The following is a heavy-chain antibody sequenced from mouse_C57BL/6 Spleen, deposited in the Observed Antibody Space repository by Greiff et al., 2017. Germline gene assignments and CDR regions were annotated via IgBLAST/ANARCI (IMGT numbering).Heavy chain of an antibody. CDR3: TRRIFTTAYFDY. Sequence: QVQLQQSGAELVRPGASVTLSCKASGYTFTDYEMHWVKQTPVHGLAWIGAIDPETGGTAYNQKFKGKAILTADKSSSTAYMELRSLTSEDSAVYYCTRRIFTTAYFDYWGQGNTLTVSS. CDR1: GYTFTDYE. D-gene: IGHD1-2*01. J-gene: IGHJ2*01. CDR2: IDPETGGT. V-gene: IGHV1-15*01.